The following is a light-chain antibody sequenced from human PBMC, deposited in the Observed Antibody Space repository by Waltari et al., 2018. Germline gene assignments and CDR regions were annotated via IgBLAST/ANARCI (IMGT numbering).Light chain of an antibody. CDR1: QSVSNN. J-gene: IGKJ5*01. CDR3: QQYNNWPPIT. Sequence: EIVMTQSPATLSVYPGARATLPCRPSQSVSNNLAWYQQKPGQPPRLLIYCASTRATGIPARFSGSGSGTEFTLTISSMQSEDFAVYYCQQYNNWPPITFGQGTRLEIK. CDR2: CAS. V-gene: IGKV3-15*01.